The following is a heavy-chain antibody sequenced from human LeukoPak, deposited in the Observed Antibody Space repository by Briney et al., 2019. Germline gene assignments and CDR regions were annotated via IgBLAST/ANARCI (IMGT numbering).Heavy chain of an antibody. V-gene: IGHV4-59*11. Sequence: SETLSLTCAVSGDSFSSHYWTWIRQSPGKGLEWIGYIPYIGSTNYNPSLKSRVTISIDTSKNQFSLKLRSVTAADTAVYYCARDLVTVTKGFDIWGQGTMVSVSS. CDR2: IPYIGST. D-gene: IGHD4-17*01. CDR1: GDSFSSHY. J-gene: IGHJ3*02. CDR3: ARDLVTVTKGFDI.